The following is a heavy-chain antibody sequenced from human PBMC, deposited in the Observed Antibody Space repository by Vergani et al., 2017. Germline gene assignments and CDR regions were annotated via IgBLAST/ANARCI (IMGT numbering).Heavy chain of an antibody. D-gene: IGHD5-24*01. V-gene: IGHV4-59*11. CDR1: FDSIRNLY. CDR3: ASASHSGEMADR. Sequence: QVQLQESGPGLVKSSETLSLTCSVSFDSIRNLYCNWVRRPPGKGPELIGSIHYSENTNYNPSLKTRDNISVDTSKNQFSLTLTSVTAADTAVYYCASASHSGEMADRWGQGILVTVTS. CDR2: IHYSENT. J-gene: IGHJ5*02.